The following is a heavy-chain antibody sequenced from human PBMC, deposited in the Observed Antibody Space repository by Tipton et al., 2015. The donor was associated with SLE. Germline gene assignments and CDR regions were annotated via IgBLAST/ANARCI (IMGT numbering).Heavy chain of an antibody. D-gene: IGHD5-18*01. Sequence: SLRLSCAASGFTFSSYSMNWVRQAPGKGLEWVSSISSSSSYIYYADSVKGRFTISRDNAKNSLYLQMNSLRAEDTAVYYCARGVGYSYGTGYYFDYGGQGTLVTVSS. CDR3: ARGVGYSYGTGYYFDY. CDR1: GFTFSSYS. V-gene: IGHV3-21*01. CDR2: ISSSSSYI. J-gene: IGHJ4*02.